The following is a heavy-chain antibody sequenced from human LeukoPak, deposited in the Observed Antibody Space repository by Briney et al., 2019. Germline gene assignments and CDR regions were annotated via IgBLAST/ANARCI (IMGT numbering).Heavy chain of an antibody. CDR1: GFTFSSYG. J-gene: IGHJ6*02. Sequence: GGSLRLSCAASGFTFSSYGMHWVRQAPGKGLEWVAIIWHDGSNKYYADSVKGRFTISRDNAKKSLYLQMNSLRDEDTAVYYCARVEFDSSGYYGVHNGMDVWGQGTTVTVSS. CDR3: ARVEFDSSGYYGVHNGMDV. CDR2: IWHDGSNK. D-gene: IGHD3-22*01. V-gene: IGHV3-33*01.